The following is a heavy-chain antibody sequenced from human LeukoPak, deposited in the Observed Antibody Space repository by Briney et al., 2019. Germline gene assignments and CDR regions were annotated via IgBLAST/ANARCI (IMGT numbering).Heavy chain of an antibody. J-gene: IGHJ4*02. CDR3: AKPGYSSSWSFDY. CDR2: ISGSGGST. D-gene: IGHD6-13*01. Sequence: GGSLRLSCAASGFTFSSYAMSWVRLAPGKGLEWVSAISGSGGSTYYADSVKGRFTISRDNSKNTLYLQMNNLRAEDTAVYYCAKPGYSSSWSFDYWGQGTLVTVSS. V-gene: IGHV3-23*01. CDR1: GFTFSSYA.